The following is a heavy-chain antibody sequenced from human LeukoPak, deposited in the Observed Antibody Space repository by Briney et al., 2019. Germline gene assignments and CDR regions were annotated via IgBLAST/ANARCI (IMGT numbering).Heavy chain of an antibody. J-gene: IGHJ4*02. Sequence: GGSLRLSCAASGFTFSDYYMSWIRQAPGKGLEWVSYISSSGSTIYYADSVKGRFTISRDNAKNSLYLQMNSLGAEDTAVYYCARVRPVAGTVFDYWGQGTLVTVSS. V-gene: IGHV3-11*01. CDR1: GFTFSDYY. CDR2: ISSSGSTI. D-gene: IGHD6-19*01. CDR3: ARVRPVAGTVFDY.